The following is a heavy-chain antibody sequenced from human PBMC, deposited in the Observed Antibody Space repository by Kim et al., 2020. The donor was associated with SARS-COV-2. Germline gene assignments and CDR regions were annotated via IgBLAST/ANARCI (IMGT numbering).Heavy chain of an antibody. CDR2: N. J-gene: IGHJ6*02. CDR3: ARTPSYYYGMDG. V-gene: IGHV3-33*01. Sequence: NCYAGAVEGRFTISRDNSKNTLYLQMNSLRAEDTAVYYCARTPSYYYGMDGWGQGTTVTVSS.